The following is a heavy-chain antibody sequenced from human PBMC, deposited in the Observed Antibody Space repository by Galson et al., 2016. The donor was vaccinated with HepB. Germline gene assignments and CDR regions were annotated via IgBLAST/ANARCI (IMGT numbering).Heavy chain of an antibody. V-gene: IGHV3-30*04. D-gene: IGHD1-26*01. CDR2: TSYNGNNK. CDR1: GFTFSSYA. Sequence: SLRLSCAASGFTFSSYAMNWVRQAPGKGLEWVAGTSYNGNNKYYIDAVKGRFTISRNDSKNTVYLQMNGLRGYYTAGYYCLRVVAVGGNPPFAFDYWGQGTLDTVSS. J-gene: IGHJ4*02. CDR3: LRVVAVGGNPPFAFDY.